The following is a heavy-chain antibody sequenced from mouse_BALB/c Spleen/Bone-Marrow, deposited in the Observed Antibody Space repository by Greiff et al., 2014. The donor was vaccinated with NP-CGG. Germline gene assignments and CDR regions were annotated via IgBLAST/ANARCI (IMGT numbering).Heavy chain of an antibody. CDR1: GFTFSHFG. D-gene: IGHD1-1*01. CDR2: ISSGDSYT. J-gene: IGHJ1*01. V-gene: IGHV5-6*02. CDR3: ASPHYYNSSPWWYFDV. Sequence: DVKLQESGGDLVKPGGSLKLSCAASGFTFSHFGMSWVRQTPDERLEWVATISSGDSYTYYPDSLKGRFTISRDNAKNTLYLQMSSLKSEDTAMYYCASPHYYNSSPWWYFDVWGAGTTVTVSS.